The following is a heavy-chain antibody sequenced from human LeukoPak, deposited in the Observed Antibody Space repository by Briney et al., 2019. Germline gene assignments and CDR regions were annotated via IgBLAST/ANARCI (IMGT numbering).Heavy chain of an antibody. CDR1: GGSISSSSYY. J-gene: IGHJ4*02. V-gene: IGHV4-39*07. D-gene: IGHD6-19*01. CDR2: ICCSGST. Sequence: KPSETLSLTCTVSGGSISSSSYYWGWIRQPPGKGLEWIGSICCSGSTNYNPSLKSRVTISVDTSKNQFSLKLSSVTAADTAVYYCARDPNLVWGSSGWYFDYWGQGTLVTVSS. CDR3: ARDPNLVWGSSGWYFDY.